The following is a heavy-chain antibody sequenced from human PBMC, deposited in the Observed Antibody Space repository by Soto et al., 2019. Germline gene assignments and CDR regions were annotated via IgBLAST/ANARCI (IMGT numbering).Heavy chain of an antibody. V-gene: IGHV1-18*01. CDR3: ARDLAAGMIDY. J-gene: IGHJ4*02. Sequence: QVQLVQSGAEVKKPGASVKVSCKASGYTFTSYGISWVRQAPGQGLEWMGWISAHNGNTKYAQKVQGRVTMTTDTSTSTAYRELRSVRSDDRAVYSCARDLAAGMIDYWGQGTLVTVSS. D-gene: IGHD1-1*01. CDR2: ISAHNGNT. CDR1: GYTFTSYG.